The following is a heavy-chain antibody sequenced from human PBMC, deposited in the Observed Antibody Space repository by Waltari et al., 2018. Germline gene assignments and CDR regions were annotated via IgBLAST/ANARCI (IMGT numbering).Heavy chain of an antibody. CDR1: GGSISRSSYY. J-gene: IGHJ5*02. V-gene: IGHV4-39*01. CDR3: GTMSHS. Sequence: QLQLQESGPGLVKPSETLSITCTVSGGSISRSSYYWGWIRQPPGKGLEWIGSIYYSGSTYYNPSLKSRVTISVDTSKNQFSLTLSSVTAADTAVYYCGTMSHSWGQGTLVTVSS. D-gene: IGHD2-2*01. CDR2: IYYSGST.